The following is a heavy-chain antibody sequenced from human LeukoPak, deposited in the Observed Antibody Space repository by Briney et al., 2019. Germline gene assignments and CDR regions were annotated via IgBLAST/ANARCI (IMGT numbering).Heavy chain of an antibody. V-gene: IGHV1-46*01. CDR2: INPSGGST. CDR1: GYTFTSYY. J-gene: IGHJ4*02. D-gene: IGHD1-26*01. CDR3: ARGAIGGATRSPGDY. Sequence: ASVKVSCKASGYTFTSYYMHWVRQAPGQGLEWMGIINPSGGSTSYAQKFQGRVTMTRDTSTSTVYMELSSLRSEDTAVYYCARGAIGGATRSPGDYWGQGTLVTVSS.